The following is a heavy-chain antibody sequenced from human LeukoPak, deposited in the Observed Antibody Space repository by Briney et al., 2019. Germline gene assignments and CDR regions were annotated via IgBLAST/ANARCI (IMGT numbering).Heavy chain of an antibody. V-gene: IGHV3-74*01. CDR1: GFTFSSYW. Sequence: PGGSLRLSCAASGFTFSSYWMHWVRQAPGKGLVWVSRINSDGSSTSYADSVKGRFTISRDNAKNTLYLQMNSLRAEDTAVYYCAKDQRRRFYYYGMDVWGQGTTVTVSS. CDR3: AKDQRRRFYYYGMDV. D-gene: IGHD2-2*01. J-gene: IGHJ6*02. CDR2: INSDGSST.